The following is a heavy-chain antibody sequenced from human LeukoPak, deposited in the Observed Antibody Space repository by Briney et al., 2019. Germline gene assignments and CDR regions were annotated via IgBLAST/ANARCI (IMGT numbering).Heavy chain of an antibody. CDR1: GGSISSYH. V-gene: IGHV4-38-2*02. D-gene: IGHD3-10*01. Sequence: PSETLSLTCTASGGSISSYHWGWIRQSPGKGLEWIGNIHHSGNIYYNVSLKSRVTISVHTSNNQFSLNLNSVTAADTAVYYCARDRGGLDAFDIWGQGTMVTVSS. J-gene: IGHJ3*02. CDR2: IHHSGNI. CDR3: ARDRGGLDAFDI.